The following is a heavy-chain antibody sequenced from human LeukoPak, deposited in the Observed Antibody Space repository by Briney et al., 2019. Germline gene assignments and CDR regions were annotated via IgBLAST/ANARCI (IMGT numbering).Heavy chain of an antibody. CDR3: ARAVVGTSCYGY. V-gene: IGHV3-66*01. CDR1: GFTVSSNY. D-gene: IGHD2-2*01. Sequence: PGGSLRLSCAASGFTVSSNYMSWVRQAPGKGLEWVSVIYAGGSTHYADSVKGRFTISRDNSKNTLYLQMNSLTAEDTAVYYWARAVVGTSCYGYWGQGTLVTVSS. CDR2: IYAGGST. J-gene: IGHJ4*02.